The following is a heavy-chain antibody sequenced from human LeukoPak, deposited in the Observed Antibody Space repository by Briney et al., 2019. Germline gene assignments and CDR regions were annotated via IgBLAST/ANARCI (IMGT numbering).Heavy chain of an antibody. CDR2: ITGSSETI. V-gene: IGHV3-48*02. CDR3: ARDSDGDPSFDY. D-gene: IGHD4-17*01. J-gene: IGHJ4*02. CDR1: GFTFSSSD. Sequence: PGGSLRLSCAASGFTFSSSDMTWVCQTPGKGLEWISYITGSSETIFYADSVKGRFTISRDNAKNSLFLQMNSLRDEDTAVYYCARDSDGDPSFDYWGQGSLVSVSS.